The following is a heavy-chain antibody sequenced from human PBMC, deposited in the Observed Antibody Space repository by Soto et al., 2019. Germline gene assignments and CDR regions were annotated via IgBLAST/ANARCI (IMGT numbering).Heavy chain of an antibody. V-gene: IGHV3-23*01. CDR2: ISGSGGST. CDR1: GLTFSSYA. Sequence: EVQLLESGGGLVQPGGSLRLSCAASGLTFSSYAMSWVRQAPGKGLEWVSVISGSGGSTYYADSVKGRFTISRDNSKNTLYLQMNSLRAEDTAVYYCAKKGRGPTTGGGNYYYYGMDVWGQGTTVTVSS. CDR3: AKKGRGPTTGGGNYYYYGMDV. J-gene: IGHJ6*02. D-gene: IGHD1-26*01.